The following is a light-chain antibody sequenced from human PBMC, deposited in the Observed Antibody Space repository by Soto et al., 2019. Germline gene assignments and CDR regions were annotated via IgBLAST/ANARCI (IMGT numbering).Light chain of an antibody. Sequence: QSVLTQPPSASGTPGQRVTISCSGSISNIGSNTVNWYQQLPGTAPKRLIYSNNQRPSGVPDRFSGSKSGTSASLAISGLQAEDEADYYCAAWDDSLNGGVFGGGTQLTVL. V-gene: IGLV1-44*01. CDR1: ISNIGSNT. CDR3: AAWDDSLNGGV. CDR2: SNN. J-gene: IGLJ2*01.